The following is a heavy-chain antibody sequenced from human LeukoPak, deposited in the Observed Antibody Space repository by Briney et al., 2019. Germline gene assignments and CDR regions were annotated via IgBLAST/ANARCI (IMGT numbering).Heavy chain of an antibody. CDR1: GGSFSGYY. V-gene: IGHV4-34*01. D-gene: IGHD6-13*01. J-gene: IGHJ4*02. Sequence: SETLSLTCAVYGGSFSGYYWSWIRQPPGKGLEWIGEINHRGSTNHNPSLKSRVTISVDTSKNQFSLKLSSVTAADTAVYYCARGGGSWYLDYWGQGTLVTVSS. CDR2: INHRGST. CDR3: ARGGGSWYLDY.